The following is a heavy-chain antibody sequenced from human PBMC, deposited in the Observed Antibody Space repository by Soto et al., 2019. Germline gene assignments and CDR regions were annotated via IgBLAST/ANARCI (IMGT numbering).Heavy chain of an antibody. Sequence: QLQLQESGPGLVKPSETLSLTCTVSGGSISSSSYYWGWIRQSPGKGLEWIGSFYYSGSTYYNPSLKSRVTISVDTSKTQFSLKLSSVTAADTAVYYCARHYGYAVFDYWGQGTLVTVSS. CDR3: ARHYGYAVFDY. CDR1: GGSISSSSYY. D-gene: IGHD5-18*01. CDR2: FYYSGST. V-gene: IGHV4-39*01. J-gene: IGHJ4*02.